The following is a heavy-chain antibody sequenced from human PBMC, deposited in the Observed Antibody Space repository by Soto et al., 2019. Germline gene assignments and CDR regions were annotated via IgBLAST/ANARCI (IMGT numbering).Heavy chain of an antibody. CDR3: ARDSTPAY. CDR1: GYAFTSCG. J-gene: IGHJ4*02. Sequence: ASVKVSCKASGYAFTSCGSSWVRQAPGQGLEWMGRINACSGRTNYAQKFEGRVTMTTDTSTSTVYMELSSLRSEDTAVYYCARDSTPAYWGQGTLVTVS. V-gene: IGHV1-18*04. CDR2: INACSGRT.